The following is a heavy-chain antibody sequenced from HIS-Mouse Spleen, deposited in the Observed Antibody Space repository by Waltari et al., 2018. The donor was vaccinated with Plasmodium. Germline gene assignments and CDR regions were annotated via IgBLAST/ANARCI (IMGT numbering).Heavy chain of an antibody. CDR1: GYTFTGYY. CDR2: INPKSG. CDR3: ARVLGYKAAAGTFVEYFQH. J-gene: IGHJ1*01. Sequence: QVQLVQSGAEVKKPGASVKVSCKASGYTFTGYYMHWVRQAPGQGLEWIGWINPKSGDTSSSTAYMELSRLRSDDTAVYYCARVLGYKAAAGTFVEYFQHWGQGTLVTVSS. V-gene: IGHV1-2*02. D-gene: IGHD6-13*01.